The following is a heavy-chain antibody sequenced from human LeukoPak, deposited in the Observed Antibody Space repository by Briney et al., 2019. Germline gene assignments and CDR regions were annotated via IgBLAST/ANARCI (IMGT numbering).Heavy chain of an antibody. CDR1: GFTFSSYS. CDR2: ISSGSSYI. J-gene: IGHJ4*02. D-gene: IGHD6-13*01. V-gene: IGHV3-21*01. Sequence: GGSLRLSCAASGFTFSSYSMNWVRQAPGKGLEWVSSISSGSSYIYYADSVKGRLTISRDNAKNSLYLQMNSLRAEDTAVYYCARGSNSGYSSSWYCDYWGQGTLVTVSS. CDR3: ARGSNSGYSSSWYCDY.